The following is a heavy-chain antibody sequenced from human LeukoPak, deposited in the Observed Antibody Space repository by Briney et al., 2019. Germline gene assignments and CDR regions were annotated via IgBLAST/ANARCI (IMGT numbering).Heavy chain of an antibody. CDR2: INPDSGGT. Sequence: ASVKVSCKASGYTFTAYYMHWVRQAPGQGLEWMGWINPDSGGTNYAQKFQGWVTMTRDTSTSTVYMELSSLRSEDTAVYYCARGPGMVTPPFDLWGRGTLVTVSS. J-gene: IGHJ2*01. CDR1: GYTFTAYY. CDR3: ARGPGMVTPPFDL. D-gene: IGHD5-18*01. V-gene: IGHV1-2*04.